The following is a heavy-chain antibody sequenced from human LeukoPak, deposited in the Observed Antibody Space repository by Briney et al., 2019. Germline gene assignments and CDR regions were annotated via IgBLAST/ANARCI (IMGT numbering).Heavy chain of an antibody. CDR3: VTYYFDSSGPKKNY. CDR1: GGSISSSSYY. CDR2: IYYSGST. V-gene: IGHV4-39*01. D-gene: IGHD3-22*01. J-gene: IGHJ4*02. Sequence: SETLSLTYTVSGGSISSSSYYWGWIRQPPGKGLEWIGSIYYSGSTYYNPSLKSRVTISVDTSKNQFSLKLSSVTAADTAVYYCVTYYFDSSGPKKNYWGQGTLVTVSS.